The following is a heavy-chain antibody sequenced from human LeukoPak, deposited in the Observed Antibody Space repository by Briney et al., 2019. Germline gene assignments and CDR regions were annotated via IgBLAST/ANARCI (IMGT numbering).Heavy chain of an antibody. J-gene: IGHJ4*02. Sequence: PSGTLSLTCAVSGGSITTTSWWSWVRQPPGKGLEWIGEVHLNGATNYNPSLESRFSMSIDKSNNHLSLEVTSATAADTAMYYCTRESGAFSPFGFWGQGTLVTVSS. V-gene: IGHV4-4*02. D-gene: IGHD1-26*01. CDR1: GGSITTTSW. CDR3: TRESGAFSPFGF. CDR2: VHLNGAT.